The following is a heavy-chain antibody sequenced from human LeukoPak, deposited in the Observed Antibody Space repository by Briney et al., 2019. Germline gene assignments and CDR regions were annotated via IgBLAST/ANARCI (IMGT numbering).Heavy chain of an antibody. J-gene: IGHJ4*02. CDR2: INPNSGGT. D-gene: IGHD3-22*01. CDR1: GYTFTGYY. V-gene: IGHV1-2*02. Sequence: GASVKVSCKASGYTFTGYYMQWVRQAPGQGLEWMGWINPNSGGTNYAQKFQGRVTMTRDTSISTVYMELSSLRSEDTAVYYCARATGGKYYYDSSGYYAQENWGQGTLVTVSS. CDR3: ARATGGKYYYDSSGYYAQEN.